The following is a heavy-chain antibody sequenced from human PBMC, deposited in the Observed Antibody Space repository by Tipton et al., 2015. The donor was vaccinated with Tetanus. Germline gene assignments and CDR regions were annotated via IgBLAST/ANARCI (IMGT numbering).Heavy chain of an antibody. V-gene: IGHV3-30*18. Sequence: RSLRLSCAASGFTFSSYGMHWVRQAPGKGLEWVAFIVYDGSNKYYADSVKGRFTISRDNSKKTLYLQMNSLTAEDTAVYYCAKSSTKPSFDYPSYYGLDVWGQGTSVTVSS. CDR3: AKSSTKPSFDYPSYYGLDV. J-gene: IGHJ6*02. CDR2: IVYDGSNK. CDR1: GFTFSSYG. D-gene: IGHD5-12*01.